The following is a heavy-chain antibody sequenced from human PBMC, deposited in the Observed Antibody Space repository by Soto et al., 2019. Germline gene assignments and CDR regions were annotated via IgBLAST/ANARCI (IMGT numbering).Heavy chain of an antibody. J-gene: IGHJ6*03. V-gene: IGHV1-18*01. D-gene: IGHD2-8*01. CDR2: ISAYNGNT. Sequence: ASVKVSCKASGYTFTSYGISWVRQAPGQGLEWMGWISAYNGNTNYAQKIQGRVTMTTDTSTSTAYMELRSMRSDDTAVYYCAREGDTTMVYASRYYYYYMDVWGKGTTVTVSS. CDR1: GYTFTSYG. CDR3: AREGDTTMVYASRYYYYYMDV.